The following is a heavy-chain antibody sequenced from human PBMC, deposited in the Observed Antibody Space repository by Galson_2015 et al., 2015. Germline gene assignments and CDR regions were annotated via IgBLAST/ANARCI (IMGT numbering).Heavy chain of an antibody. Sequence: SLRLSCAASGFTFSSYGIHWVRQAPGKGLEWVAVISYDGSNKYYADSVKGRFTISRDNSKNTLWLQVNSLRAEDTAVYYCAKDLTTMTTSAAFDIWGQGTMVTVSS. CDR3: AKDLTTMTTSAAFDI. V-gene: IGHV3-30*18. CDR1: GFTFSSYG. J-gene: IGHJ3*02. CDR2: ISYDGSNK. D-gene: IGHD4-17*01.